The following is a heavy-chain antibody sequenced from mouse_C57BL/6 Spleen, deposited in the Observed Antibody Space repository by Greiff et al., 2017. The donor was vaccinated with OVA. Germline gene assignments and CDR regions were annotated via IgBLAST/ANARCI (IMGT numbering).Heavy chain of an antibody. D-gene: IGHD4-1*02. CDR2: ISSGSSTI. V-gene: IGHV5-17*01. CDR1: GFTFSDYG. CDR3: AKSTGYAMDY. J-gene: IGHJ4*01. Sequence: EVQLVESGGGLVKPGGSLKLSCAASGFTFSDYGMHWVRQAPEKGLEWVAYISSGSSTIYYADTVKGRVTISRDNAKNTLFLQMTSLRSEDTAMYYCAKSTGYAMDYWGQGTSVTVSS.